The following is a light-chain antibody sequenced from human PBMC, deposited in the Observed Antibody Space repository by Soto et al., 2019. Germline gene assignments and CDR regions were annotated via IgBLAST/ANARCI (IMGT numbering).Light chain of an antibody. V-gene: IGKV1-5*01. CDR2: DAS. J-gene: IGKJ2*01. CDR1: QSISSW. CDR3: LQDYIYTPT. Sequence: DIQMTQSPSTLSASVGDRVTITCRASQSISSWLAWYQQKPGKAPKLLIYDASSLESGVPSRFSGSGSGTDFTLTISSLQPEDFATYYCLQDYIYTPTFGQGTKLEIK.